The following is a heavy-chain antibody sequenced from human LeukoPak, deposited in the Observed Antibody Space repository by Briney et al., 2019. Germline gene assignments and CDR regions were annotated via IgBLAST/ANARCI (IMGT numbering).Heavy chain of an antibody. V-gene: IGHV3-7*03. CDR3: ARDGGPFDD. J-gene: IGHJ4*02. CDR2: IKQDGSEK. D-gene: IGHD2-15*01. Sequence: RGSLRLSCAASGFTFRSYWMSWVRQAPGKGLEWVANIKQDGSEKYYVDSVKGRFTISRDNAKKSLYLQMNSLRAEDTAVYYCARDGGPFDDWGQGSLVIVSS. CDR1: GFTFRSYW.